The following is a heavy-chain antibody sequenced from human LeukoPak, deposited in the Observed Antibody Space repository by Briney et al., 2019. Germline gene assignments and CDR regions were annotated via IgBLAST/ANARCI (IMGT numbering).Heavy chain of an antibody. CDR2: ISAGGGST. CDR3: AKDLWDEGF. Sequence: PGGSLRLSCAVSGFTFNNHAMSWVRQAPGKGLEWVSSISAGGGSTYYADSVKGRFTISRDTSKTTLYLQMNSLRAEETALYYGAKDLWDEGFWGQGILVTVSS. D-gene: IGHD1-26*01. V-gene: IGHV3-23*01. CDR1: GFTFNNHA. J-gene: IGHJ4*02.